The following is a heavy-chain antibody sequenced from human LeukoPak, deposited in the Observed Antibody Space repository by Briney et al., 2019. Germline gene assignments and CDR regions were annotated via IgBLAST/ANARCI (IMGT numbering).Heavy chain of an antibody. D-gene: IGHD6-13*01. CDR1: GFTFSSYW. J-gene: IGHJ6*03. V-gene: IGHV3-7*01. CDR3: ARKGGAAAALLSDYYMDV. CDR2: IKQDGSEK. Sequence: PGGSLRLSCAASGFTFSSYWMSWVRQAPGKGLEWVANIKQDGSEKYYVDSVKGRFTISRDNAKNSLYLQMNSLRAEDTAVYYCARKGGAAAALLSDYYMDVWGKGTTVTISS.